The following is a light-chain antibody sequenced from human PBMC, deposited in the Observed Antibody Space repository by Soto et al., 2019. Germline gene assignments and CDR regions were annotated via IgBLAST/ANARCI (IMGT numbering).Light chain of an antibody. J-gene: IGKJ2*01. CDR2: AAS. V-gene: IGKV3-15*01. CDR3: QQYNNWPLYT. Sequence: EIVMTQSPATLSLSPGERATLSCRTSQIVSNNLAWYQQKPGQAPRLLIYAASTRATGVPARFSGSGSGTEFTLTISSLQSEDFAVYYCQQYNNWPLYTFGQGTKLEIK. CDR1: QIVSNN.